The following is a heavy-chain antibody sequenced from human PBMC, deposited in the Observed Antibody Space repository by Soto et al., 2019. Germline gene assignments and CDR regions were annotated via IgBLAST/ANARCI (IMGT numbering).Heavy chain of an antibody. CDR1: GFTFSSYS. D-gene: IGHD3-9*01. CDR3: ARDRADYDILPGEYYYYYGMDV. J-gene: IGHJ6*02. V-gene: IGHV3-48*01. Sequence: EVQLVESGGGLVQPGGSLRLSCAASGFTFSSYSMNWVRQAPGKGLEWVSYISSSSSTIYYADSVKGRFTISRDNAKNSLYPQMNSLRGEDTDVSYWARDRADYDILPGEYYYYYGMDVWGQGTTVTVSS. CDR2: ISSSSSTI.